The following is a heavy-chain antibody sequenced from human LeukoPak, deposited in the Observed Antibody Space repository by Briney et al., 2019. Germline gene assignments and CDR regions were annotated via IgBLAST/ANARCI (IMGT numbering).Heavy chain of an antibody. J-gene: IGHJ4*02. CDR2: ISHSGTTM. CDR1: GFDFSNYD. V-gene: IGHV3-48*03. CDR3: ARDRRLFGDSGPYYFDN. Sequence: PGGSLRLSCAASGFDFSNYDMNWVRQAPGKGLEWISFISHSGTTMSYAGSVKGRFTISRDNAANSLFLQMNSLRVEDTAIYYCARDRRLFGDSGPYYFDNWGQGTLVRVSS. D-gene: IGHD3-10*02.